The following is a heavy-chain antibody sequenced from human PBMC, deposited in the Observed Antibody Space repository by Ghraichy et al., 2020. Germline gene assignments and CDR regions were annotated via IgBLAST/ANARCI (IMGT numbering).Heavy chain of an antibody. V-gene: IGHV3-15*01. J-gene: IGHJ2*01. CDR3: TTVRYCSGGSCYSYWYFDL. CDR1: GFTFSNAW. D-gene: IGHD2-15*01. CDR2: IKSKTDGGTT. Sequence: GGSLRLSCAASGFTFSNAWMSWVRQAPGKGLEWVGRIKSKTDGGTTDYAAPVKGRFTISRDDSKNTLYLQMNSLKTEDTAVYYCTTVRYCSGGSCYSYWYFDLWGRGTLVTVSS.